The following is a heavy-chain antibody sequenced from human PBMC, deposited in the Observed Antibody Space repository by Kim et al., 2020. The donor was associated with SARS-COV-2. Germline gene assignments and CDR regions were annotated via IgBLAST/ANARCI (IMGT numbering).Heavy chain of an antibody. J-gene: IGHJ4*02. CDR3: ARGRKGYYDSSGYSYYFDY. V-gene: IGHV4-34*01. CDR1: GGSFSGYY. CDR2: INHSGST. D-gene: IGHD3-22*01. Sequence: SETLSLTCAVYGGSFSGYYWSWIRQPPGKGLEWIGEINHSGSTNYNPSLKSRVTISVDTSKNQFSLKLSSVTAADTAVYYCARGRKGYYDSSGYSYYFDYWGQGTLVTVSS.